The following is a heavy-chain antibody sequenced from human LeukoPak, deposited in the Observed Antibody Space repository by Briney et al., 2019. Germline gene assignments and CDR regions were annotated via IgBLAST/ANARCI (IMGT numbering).Heavy chain of an antibody. V-gene: IGHV4-59*01. J-gene: IGHJ5*02. CDR2: IYYSGST. D-gene: IGHD4-17*01. CDR1: GGSISTYY. CDR3: ARGGTTVTPGLLWFDP. Sequence: SETLSLTCTVSGGSISTYYWSWIRQPPGKGLEWIGYIYYSGSTKYNPSLKSRVTISVDTSKNQFSLKLSSVTAADTAVYYCARGGTTVTPGLLWFDPWGQGTLVTVSS.